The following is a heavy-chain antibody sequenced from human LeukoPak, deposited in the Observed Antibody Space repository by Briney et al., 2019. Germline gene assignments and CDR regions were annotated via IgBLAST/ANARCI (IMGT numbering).Heavy chain of an antibody. J-gene: IGHJ4*02. CDR3: ARADGPGAGILDY. Sequence: ASVKVSCKASGYTFISYGISWVRQAPGQGLEWMGWISAYNGNTNYAQKFQGRVTITRNTSISTAYMELSSLRSEDTAVYYCARADGPGAGILDYWGQGTLVTVSS. V-gene: IGHV1-18*01. D-gene: IGHD1-26*01. CDR2: ISAYNGNT. CDR1: GYTFISYG.